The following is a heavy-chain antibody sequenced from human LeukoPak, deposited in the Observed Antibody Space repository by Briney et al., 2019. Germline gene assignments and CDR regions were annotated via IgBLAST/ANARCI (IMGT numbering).Heavy chain of an antibody. CDR1: GYTFTSYG. J-gene: IGHJ5*02. V-gene: IGHV1-18*01. D-gene: IGHD1/OR15-1a*01. CDR3: ARDSPGPYNWNIVHWFDP. Sequence: SVKVSCKASGYTFTSYGISWVRQAPGQGLEWIGLISAYNGNTNYAQKLQGRVTMTTDTSTSTAYMELRRLRSDDTGVYYCARDSPGPYNWNIVHWFDPWGQGNLVTVSS. CDR2: ISAYNGNT.